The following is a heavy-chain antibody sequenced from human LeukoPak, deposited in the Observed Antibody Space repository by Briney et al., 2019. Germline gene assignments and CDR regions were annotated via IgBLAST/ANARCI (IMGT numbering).Heavy chain of an antibody. CDR1: GFMFSEYG. J-gene: IGHJ4*02. CDR2: IKSKTDGGTT. Sequence: GGSLRLSCAASGFMFSEYGMHWVRQAPGKGLEWVGRIKSKTDGGTTDYAAPVKGRFTISRDDSKNTLYLQMNSLITEDTAVYYCTTGPGIAVAGTGGYWGQGTLVTVSS. CDR3: TTGPGIAVAGTGGY. D-gene: IGHD6-19*01. V-gene: IGHV3-15*01.